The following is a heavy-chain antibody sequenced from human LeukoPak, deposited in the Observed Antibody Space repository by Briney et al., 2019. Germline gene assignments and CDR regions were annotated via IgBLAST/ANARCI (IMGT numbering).Heavy chain of an antibody. J-gene: IGHJ4*02. D-gene: IGHD3-22*01. CDR2: IYYSGST. CDR1: GGSISSSSYY. CDR3: ATDPVVSSGYLYYFDY. V-gene: IGHV4-39*01. Sequence: SETLSLTCTVSGGSISSSSYYWGWIRQPPGKGLEWIGSIYYSGSTYYNPSLKSRVTISVDTSKNQFSLKLSSVTAADTAVYYCATDPVVSSGYLYYFDYWGQGTLVTVSS.